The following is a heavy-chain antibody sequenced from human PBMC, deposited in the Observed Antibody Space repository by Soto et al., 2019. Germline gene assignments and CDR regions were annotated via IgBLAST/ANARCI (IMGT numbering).Heavy chain of an antibody. V-gene: IGHV1-2*02. CDR3: ARVWVGASADGMEV. CDR1: GYTFTGYY. D-gene: IGHD1-26*01. CDR2: INPNSGGT. Sequence: ASVKISCKASGYTFTGYYISWVRQAPGQGLEWMGWINPNSGGTNFAQNFQGRVTLTRDKSISTAYMDLSRLISDDTAVYYCARVWVGASADGMEVWGQGTKVTVS. J-gene: IGHJ6*02.